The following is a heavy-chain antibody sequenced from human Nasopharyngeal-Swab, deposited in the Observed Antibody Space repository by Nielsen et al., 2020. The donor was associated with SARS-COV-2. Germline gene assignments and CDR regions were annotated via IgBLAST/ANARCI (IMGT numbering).Heavy chain of an antibody. Sequence: WVRQAPGQGLEWMGGIIPIFGTANYAQKFQGRVTITADESTSTAYMELSSLRSEDTAVYYCAIDRATNYFDYWGQGTLVTVSS. CDR3: AIDRATNYFDY. J-gene: IGHJ4*02. CDR2: IIPIFGTA. V-gene: IGHV1-69*01.